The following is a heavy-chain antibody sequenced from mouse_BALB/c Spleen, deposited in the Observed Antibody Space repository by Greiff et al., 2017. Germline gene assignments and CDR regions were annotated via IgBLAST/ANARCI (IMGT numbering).Heavy chain of an antibody. Sequence: EVQLVESGGGLVQPGGSLKLSCAASGFTFSSYTMSWVRQTPEKRLEWVAYISNGGGSTYYPDTVKGRFTISRDNAKNTLYLQMSSLKSEDTAMYYCARTGYAMDYWGQGTSVTVSS. CDR2: ISNGGGST. CDR3: ARTGYAMDY. V-gene: IGHV5-12-2*01. CDR1: GFTFSSYT. J-gene: IGHJ4*01.